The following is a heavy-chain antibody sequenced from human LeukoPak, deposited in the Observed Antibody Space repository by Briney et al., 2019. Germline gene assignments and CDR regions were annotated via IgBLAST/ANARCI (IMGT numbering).Heavy chain of an antibody. CDR3: ARGRAAAGQNFLDY. CDR1: GGSISSGTYY. Sequence: SETLSLTCTVSGGSISSGTYYWGWIRQPPGKGLEWIGSIYYSGTTYYNPSLKSRVTTSVDTSKNQFSLMVSSVTAADTAVYYCARGRAAAGQNFLDYWGQGALVTVSS. CDR2: IYYSGTT. D-gene: IGHD6-13*01. J-gene: IGHJ4*02. V-gene: IGHV4-39*07.